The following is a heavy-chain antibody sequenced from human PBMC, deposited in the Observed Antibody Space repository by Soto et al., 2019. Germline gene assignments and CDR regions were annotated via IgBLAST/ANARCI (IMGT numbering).Heavy chain of an antibody. CDR2: LYSNDNT. CDR3: ARDFFDSSDYTTNWFDP. D-gene: IGHD3-22*01. V-gene: IGHV4-39*01. Sequence: SETLSLTCTVSGGSVSSNSYSWGWVRQSPGKGLEWIGTLYSNDNTHYNPSLLSRVTISVDTSKNQFSLKLTSVTAADATLYYCARDFFDSSDYTTNWFDPWGQGTLVTVSS. CDR1: GGSVSSNSYS. J-gene: IGHJ5*02.